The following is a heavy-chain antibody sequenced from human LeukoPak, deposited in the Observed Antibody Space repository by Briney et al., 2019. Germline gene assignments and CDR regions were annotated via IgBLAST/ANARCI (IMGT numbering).Heavy chain of an antibody. CDR2: IIPILGIA. V-gene: IGHV1-69*02. Sequence: GPSVKVSCKASGGTLSSYTISWVRQAPGQGLEWMGRIIPILGIANYAQKFQGRVTITADKSTSTAYMVLSSLRTEGTAVYYCARGPSGDLPSSFEYWGQGTLVTVSS. CDR3: ARGPSGDLPSSFEY. J-gene: IGHJ4*02. CDR1: GGTLSSYT.